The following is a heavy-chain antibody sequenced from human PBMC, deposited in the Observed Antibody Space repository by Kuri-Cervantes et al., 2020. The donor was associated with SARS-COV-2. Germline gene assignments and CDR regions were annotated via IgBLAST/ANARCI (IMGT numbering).Heavy chain of an antibody. D-gene: IGHD6-13*01. Sequence: GGSLRLSCSTSGFIFSDYYMSWIRQAPGKGLEWVSYISSSGSTMYYADSVNGRFTVSRDNAKNSMSLQMNSLRAEDTAVYYCARALYSSSGPDYWGQGTLVTGSS. CDR2: ISSSGSTM. CDR3: ARALYSSSGPDY. J-gene: IGHJ4*02. V-gene: IGHV3-11*01. CDR1: GFIFSDYY.